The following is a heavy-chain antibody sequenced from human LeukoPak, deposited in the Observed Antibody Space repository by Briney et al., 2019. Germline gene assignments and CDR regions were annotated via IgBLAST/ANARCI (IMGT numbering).Heavy chain of an antibody. D-gene: IGHD6-13*01. CDR3: ARAQDEYSSSRL. J-gene: IGHJ4*02. V-gene: IGHV4-34*01. Sequence: KPSETLSLTCAVYGGSFSGYYWSWIRQPPGKGLEWIGEINHSGSTNYNPSLKSRVTISVDTSKNQFSLKLSSVTAADTAVYYCARAQDEYSSSRLWGQGTLVTVSS. CDR2: INHSGST. CDR1: GGSFSGYY.